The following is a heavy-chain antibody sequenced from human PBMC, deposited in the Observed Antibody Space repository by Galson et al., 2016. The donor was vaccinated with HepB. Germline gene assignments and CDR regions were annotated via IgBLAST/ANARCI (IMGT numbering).Heavy chain of an antibody. V-gene: IGHV2-70*01. Sequence: PALVKPTQTLTLPCTFSGFSLTTDGMSVSWIRQPPGKPLEWLALIDWDDDKNYSPPLQTRLTISKDTSKTQVILTMTTLDPVDTAAYYCARSTLTTVTSYPFDIWGQGTVVTVSS. CDR1: GFSLTTDGMS. D-gene: IGHD4-17*01. J-gene: IGHJ3*02. CDR2: IDWDDDK. CDR3: ARSTLTTVTSYPFDI.